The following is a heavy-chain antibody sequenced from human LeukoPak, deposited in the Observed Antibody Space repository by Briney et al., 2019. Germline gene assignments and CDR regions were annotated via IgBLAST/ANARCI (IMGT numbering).Heavy chain of an antibody. V-gene: IGHV3-7*01. CDR3: AELGITMIGGV. CDR2: IEDDGSEK. Sequence: PSETLSLTCAVYGGSFSGYYWSWIRQPPGKGLEWVANIEDDGSEKFYVDSVKGRFTISRDNAKDSLYLQMNSLRAEDTAVYYCAELGITMIGGVWGKGTTVTISS. CDR1: GGSFSGYY. D-gene: IGHD3-10*02. J-gene: IGHJ6*04.